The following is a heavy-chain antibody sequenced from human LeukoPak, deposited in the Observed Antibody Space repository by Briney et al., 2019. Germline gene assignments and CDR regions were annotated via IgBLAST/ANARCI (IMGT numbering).Heavy chain of an antibody. J-gene: IGHJ5*02. CDR2: VDPEDGET. Sequence: ATVKISCKASGYTFTDYYMHWVQQAPGKGLEWMGRVDPEDGETIYAEKFQGRVTITADTSTDTAYMELSSLRSEDTAVYYCATEQMLTFGGVIATNNWFDPWGQGTLVTVSS. D-gene: IGHD3-16*02. V-gene: IGHV1-69-2*01. CDR3: ATEQMLTFGGVIATNNWFDP. CDR1: GYTFTDYY.